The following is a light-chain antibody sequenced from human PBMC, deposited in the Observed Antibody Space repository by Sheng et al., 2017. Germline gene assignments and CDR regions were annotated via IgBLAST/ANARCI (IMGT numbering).Light chain of an antibody. Sequence: EILMTQSPATLSVSPGERVTLSCRATQSVNRNLAWYQQKPGQAPRVLIYGASTRATGIPDRFSGSGSGTDFTLTISRLEPEDFAVYYCQQRSKWPLTFGQGTRLEIK. CDR2: GAS. V-gene: IGKV3-15*01. CDR3: QQRSKWPLT. CDR1: QSVNRN. J-gene: IGKJ5*01.